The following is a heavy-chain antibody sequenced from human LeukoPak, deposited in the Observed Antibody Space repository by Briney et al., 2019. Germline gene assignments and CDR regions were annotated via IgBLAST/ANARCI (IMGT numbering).Heavy chain of an antibody. CDR3: ARQTLGVRGGEWDY. J-gene: IGHJ4*02. CDR1: GYRFINYW. CDR2: IYPDDSDI. V-gene: IGHV5-51*01. D-gene: IGHD3-10*01. Sequence: GESLQISCQASGYRFINYWIGWVRQMPGKGLEWMGIIYPDDSDIRYSPSFQGQVTISADRSRSIAYVQWNSLKASDTAMYYCARQTLGVRGGEWDYWGQGTLVTVSS.